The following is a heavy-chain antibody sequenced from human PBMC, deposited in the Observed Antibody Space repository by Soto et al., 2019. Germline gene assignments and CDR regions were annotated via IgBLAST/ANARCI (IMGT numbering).Heavy chain of an antibody. CDR1: GYTFTSYA. D-gene: IGHD6-19*01. Sequence: ASVKVSCKASGYTFTSYAMHWVRQAPGQRLEWMGWINAGNGNTKYSQKFQGRVTITRDTSAITAYMELSSLRSEDTAVYYCARVGRTAVAADALDIWGQGTMVTVSS. CDR2: INAGNGNT. J-gene: IGHJ3*02. V-gene: IGHV1-3*01. CDR3: ARVGRTAVAADALDI.